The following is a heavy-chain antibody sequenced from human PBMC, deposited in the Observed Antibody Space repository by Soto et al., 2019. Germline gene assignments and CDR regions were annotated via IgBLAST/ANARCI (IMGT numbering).Heavy chain of an antibody. Sequence: SETLSLTCTLSGGSISSSSYYWGWIRQPPGKGLEWIGSIYYSGSTYYNPSLKSRVTISVDTSKNQFSLKLSSVTAADTAVYYCASGVSRWLALDAFDIWGQGTMVTVSS. J-gene: IGHJ3*02. D-gene: IGHD6-19*01. CDR2: IYYSGST. CDR3: ASGVSRWLALDAFDI. V-gene: IGHV4-39*01. CDR1: GGSISSSSYY.